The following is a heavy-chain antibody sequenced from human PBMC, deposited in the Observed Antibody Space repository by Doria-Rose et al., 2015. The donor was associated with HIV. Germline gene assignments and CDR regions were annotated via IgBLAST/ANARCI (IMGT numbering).Heavy chain of an antibody. CDR3: ARGLLRGGWNDVDYYYGMDV. J-gene: IGHJ6*02. D-gene: IGHD1-1*01. CDR1: GGSFSGYY. CDR2: INHSGST. Sequence: QVQLVESGAGLVKPSETLSLTCAVFGGSFSGYYWSWIRQPPGKGLEWIGEINHSGSTNYKTSLRSRVTISLDTSKTLFSWKLSSVTAADTAVYYCARGLLRGGWNDVDYYYGMDVWGQGTTVTVSS. V-gene: IGHV4-34*01.